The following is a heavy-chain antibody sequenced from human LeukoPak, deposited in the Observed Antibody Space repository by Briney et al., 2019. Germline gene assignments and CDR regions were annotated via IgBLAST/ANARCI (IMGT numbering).Heavy chain of an antibody. D-gene: IGHD2-15*01. CDR3: ANIPEEVVAATGTGHFDY. V-gene: IGHV3-11*03. J-gene: IGHJ4*02. Sequence: PGGSLRLSCAASGLTFSDYYMSWIRQPPGKGLEWVSYISGSTTYTNYADSVRGRFTISRDNSKNSLYLQMNSLRAEDTAVYYCANIPEEVVAATGTGHFDYWGQGTLVTVSS. CDR1: GLTFSDYY. CDR2: ISGSTTYT.